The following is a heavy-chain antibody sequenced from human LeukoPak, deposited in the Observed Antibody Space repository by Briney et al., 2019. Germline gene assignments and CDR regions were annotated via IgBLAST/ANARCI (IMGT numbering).Heavy chain of an antibody. CDR3: ARQGASIVGAVKGFDY. CDR1: GGSIRSSSYY. Sequence: PSETLSLTCTVSGGSIRSSSYYWGWIRQPPGKGLEWIGSIYYSGSTYYNASLKSRVTISVDTSKNQFSLKLSSVTAADTAVYYCARQGASIVGAVKGFDYWGQGTLVTVSS. CDR2: IYYSGST. J-gene: IGHJ4*02. D-gene: IGHD1-26*01. V-gene: IGHV4-39*01.